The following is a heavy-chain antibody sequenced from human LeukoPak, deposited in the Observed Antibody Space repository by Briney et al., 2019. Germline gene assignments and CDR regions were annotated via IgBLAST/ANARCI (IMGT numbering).Heavy chain of an antibody. Sequence: PGRSLRLSWAVSEFTFSHFAMHWVRQAPGKGLEWVAVVSSHGNDGYYADSVKGRFTISRDNSKNTLYLQIDSLRAEDTAIYYCTRDAYNFNDFDYWGQGTLVTVSS. CDR1: EFTFSHFA. J-gene: IGHJ4*02. V-gene: IGHV3-30*01. CDR3: TRDAYNFNDFDY. CDR2: VSSHGNDG. D-gene: IGHD5-24*01.